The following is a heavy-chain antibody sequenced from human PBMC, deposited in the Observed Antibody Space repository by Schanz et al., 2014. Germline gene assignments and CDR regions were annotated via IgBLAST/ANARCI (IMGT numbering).Heavy chain of an antibody. D-gene: IGHD4-17*01. CDR1: GFNFSSYS. J-gene: IGHJ3*02. V-gene: IGHV3-21*01. Sequence: EVKMVESGGGLVKPGGSLRLSCAASGFNFSSYSLNWVRQAPGKGLEWVSSISYGTSYIYYADSVKGRFTISRDNSKNSLYLQMNSLRAEDTAVYYCARKMKLGVYGGKGHDSLDIWGQGTMVTVSS. CDR2: ISYGTSYI. CDR3: ARKMKLGVYGGKGHDSLDI.